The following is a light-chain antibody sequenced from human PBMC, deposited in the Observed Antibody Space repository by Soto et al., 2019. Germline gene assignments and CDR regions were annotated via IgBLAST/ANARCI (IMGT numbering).Light chain of an antibody. V-gene: IGLV1-40*01. J-gene: IGLJ3*02. CDR1: NSTLGAGYD. CDR2: GNR. CDR3: QAYDYSLTAFV. Sequence: QSVLTQPPSVSGAPGQRVTISCTGNNSTLGAGYDVHWYQQLPGAAPKLAIFGNRNRPSGVPERFSGSKSGTSASLAITGLQAEDESDYYCQAYDYSLTAFVFGGETTLTVL.